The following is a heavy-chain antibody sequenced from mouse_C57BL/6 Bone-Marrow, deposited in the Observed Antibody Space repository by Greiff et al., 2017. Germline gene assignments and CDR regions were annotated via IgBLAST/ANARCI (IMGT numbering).Heavy chain of an antibody. CDR3: VRGYDYGSSLFAY. J-gene: IGHJ3*01. V-gene: IGHV10-1*01. Sequence: EVKLMESGGGLVQPKGSLKLSCAASGFSFNTYAMNWVRQAPGKGLEWVACIRSNSNNYATSYADSVKDRFTISRDDSESMLYLQRNNLKTEDTAMYYGVRGYDYGSSLFAYWGQGTLVTVAA. D-gene: IGHD1-1*01. CDR2: IRSNSNNYAT. CDR1: GFSFNTYA.